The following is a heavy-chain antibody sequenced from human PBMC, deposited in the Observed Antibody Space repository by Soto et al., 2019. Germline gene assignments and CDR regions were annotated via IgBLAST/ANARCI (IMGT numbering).Heavy chain of an antibody. J-gene: IGHJ6*02. V-gene: IGHV1-69*01. CDR3: ARDTANPFLSYYYYGMDV. Sequence: QVQLVQSGAEVRKPGSSVKVSCKASGGTFSSYAISWVRQAPGQGLEWMGGIIPIFGTANYAQKFQGRVTINADECTSTANMELSSLRSEDTAVYYCARDTANPFLSYYYYGMDVWGQGTTVTVSS. D-gene: IGHD5-18*01. CDR2: IIPIFGTA. CDR1: GGTFSSYA.